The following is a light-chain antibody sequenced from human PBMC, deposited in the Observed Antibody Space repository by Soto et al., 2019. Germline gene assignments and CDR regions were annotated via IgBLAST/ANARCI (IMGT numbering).Light chain of an antibody. CDR1: QSVSSNY. J-gene: IGKJ1*01. CDR3: QQYGSFRS. V-gene: IGKV3-20*01. Sequence: EIVLTQSPGTLSLSPGERATLSCRASQSVSSNYLARYQQKPGQVPRLLIYGASSRATGIPDRFSGSGSGTDFTLTISRLEPEDFAVYYCQQYGSFRSFGQGTKVEIK. CDR2: GAS.